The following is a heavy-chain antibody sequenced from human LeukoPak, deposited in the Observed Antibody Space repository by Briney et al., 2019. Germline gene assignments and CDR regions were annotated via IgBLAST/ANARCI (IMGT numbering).Heavy chain of an antibody. J-gene: IGHJ3*02. CDR1: GGSISSYY. CDR2: IYHSGST. CDR3: ARDPFIVVVPAAIDVGAFDI. Sequence: PSETLSLTCTVSGGSISSYYWGWIRQPPGKGLEWIGSIYHSGSTYYNPSLKSRVTISVDTSKNQFSLKLSSVTAADTAVYYCARDPFIVVVPAAIDVGAFDIWGQGTMVTVSS. D-gene: IGHD2-2*01. V-gene: IGHV4-38-2*02.